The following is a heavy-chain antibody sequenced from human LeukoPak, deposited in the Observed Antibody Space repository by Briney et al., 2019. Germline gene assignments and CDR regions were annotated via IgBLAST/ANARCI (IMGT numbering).Heavy chain of an antibody. Sequence: PGGSLRLSCAASGFTFSSYAMSWVRQAPGKGLEWVSAISGSGGSTYYADSVKGRFTISRDNSKNTLYLQMNSLRAEDTAVYYCGKDHSGYYDSSGYYYWFDPWGQGTLVTVSS. CDR3: GKDHSGYYDSSGYYYWFDP. CDR1: GFTFSSYA. D-gene: IGHD3-22*01. J-gene: IGHJ5*02. V-gene: IGHV3-23*01. CDR2: ISGSGGST.